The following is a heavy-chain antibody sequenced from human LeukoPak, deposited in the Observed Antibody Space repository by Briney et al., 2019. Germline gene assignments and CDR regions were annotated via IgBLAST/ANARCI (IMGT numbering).Heavy chain of an antibody. CDR3: ARGGEYSSSWVRYYFDY. D-gene: IGHD6-6*01. CDR2: IYSGGST. J-gene: IGHJ4*02. CDR1: GFTVSSNY. V-gene: IGHV3-53*04. Sequence: GGSLRLSCAASGFTVSSNYMSWVRQAPGKGLEWVSVIYSGGSTYYADSVKGRSTISRHNSKNTLYLQMNSLRAEDTAVYYCARGGEYSSSWVRYYFDYWGQGTLVTVSS.